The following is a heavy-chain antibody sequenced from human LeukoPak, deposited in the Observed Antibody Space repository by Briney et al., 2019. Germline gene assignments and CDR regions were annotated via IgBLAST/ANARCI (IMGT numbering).Heavy chain of an antibody. D-gene: IGHD2-21*02. Sequence: TGASVKVSCTASGYTFTYCYLHWVRQAPGQALEWMGWITPFNGNTNYAQKFQDRVTITRDRSMSTAYMELSSLRSEDTAMYYCATATHYYYYYGMDVWGQGTTVTVSS. V-gene: IGHV1-45*02. J-gene: IGHJ6*02. CDR2: ITPFNGNT. CDR1: GYTFTYCY. CDR3: ATATHYYYYYGMDV.